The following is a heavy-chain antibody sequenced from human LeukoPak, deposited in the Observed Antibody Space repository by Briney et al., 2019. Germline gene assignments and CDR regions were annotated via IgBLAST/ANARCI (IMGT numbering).Heavy chain of an antibody. CDR1: GFTVSSNE. CDR3: AREKQLVLDY. CDR2: ISGGST. Sequence: PGGSLRLSCAASGFTVSSNEMSWVRQAPGKGLEWVSSISGGSTYYADSRKGRFTISRDNSKNTLHLQMNSLRAEDTAVYYCAREKQLVLDYWGQGTLVTVSS. V-gene: IGHV3-38-3*01. D-gene: IGHD6-13*01. J-gene: IGHJ4*02.